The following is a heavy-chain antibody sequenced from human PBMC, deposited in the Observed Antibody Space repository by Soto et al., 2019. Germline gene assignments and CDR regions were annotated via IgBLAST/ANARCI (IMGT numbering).Heavy chain of an antibody. CDR3: ARVGFCNNNDCYSNFDL. CDR1: GFTFSGYW. D-gene: IGHD2-8*01. Sequence: EVQLVESGGGLVQPGGSLRLSCAASGFTFSGYWMHWIRQGPGKGLVWVSRISSDESSTNYADSVKGRFTISRDNAKNTLYLQMNRLRAEDTAVYYCARVGFCNNNDCYSNFDLWGRGTLVSVSS. J-gene: IGHJ2*01. V-gene: IGHV3-74*01. CDR2: ISSDESST.